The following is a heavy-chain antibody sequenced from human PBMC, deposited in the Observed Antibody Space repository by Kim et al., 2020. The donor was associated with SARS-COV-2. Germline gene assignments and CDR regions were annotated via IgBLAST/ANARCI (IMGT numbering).Heavy chain of an antibody. CDR3: TRVPGTASAFWDAFD. Sequence: GGSLRLSCGASGFTFSNSAMHWVRRASGKGLEWLGRIRSNGNGNAKADSASVRGRFTSASDDSTNKAHLQMNSPETEDTAVYYCTRVPGTASAFWDAFD. D-gene: IGHD1-1*01. CDR1: GFTFSNSA. J-gene: IGHJ3*02. V-gene: IGHV3-73*01. CDR2: IRSNGNGNAK.